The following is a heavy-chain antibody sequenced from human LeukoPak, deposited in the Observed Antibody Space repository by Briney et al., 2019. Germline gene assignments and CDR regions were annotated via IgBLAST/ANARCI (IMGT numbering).Heavy chain of an antibody. J-gene: IGHJ6*03. V-gene: IGHV4-4*07. CDR1: GGSLSSYY. Sequence: SETLSLTCTVSGGSLSSYYWSWIRQPAGKGLEWIGRIYTSGSTNYNPSLKSRATISVDTSKNQFSLKLSSVTAADTAVYYCARELSMVRGVNYYYYYYMDVWGKGTTVTISS. CDR2: IYTSGST. CDR3: ARELSMVRGVNYYYYYYMDV. D-gene: IGHD3-10*01.